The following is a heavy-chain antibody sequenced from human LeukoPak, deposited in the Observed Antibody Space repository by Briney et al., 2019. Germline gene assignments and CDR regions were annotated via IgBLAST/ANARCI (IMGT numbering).Heavy chain of an antibody. CDR1: GGSISSTSYY. D-gene: IGHD3-22*01. CDR3: ASLADWYYYDDSGYPLGAFDI. Sequence: SETLSLTCTVSGGSISSTSYYWGWIRQPPGKGLEWIGSIYYSGTTHYNPSLKSRVTISVDTSKNQFSLKLTSVTAADTAVYYCASLADWYYYDDSGYPLGAFDIWGQGTMVTVSS. J-gene: IGHJ3*02. CDR2: IYYSGTT. V-gene: IGHV4-39*07.